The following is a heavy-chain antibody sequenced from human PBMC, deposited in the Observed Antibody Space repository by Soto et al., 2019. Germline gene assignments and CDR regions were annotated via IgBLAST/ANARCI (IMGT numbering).Heavy chain of an antibody. CDR2: ILPIFGTA. D-gene: IGHD4-4*01. CDR3: ARFTVTRGPYYYCYGMDV. J-gene: IGHJ6*02. CDR1: GVTFSSYA. Sequence: QVQLVQSVDEVKKPGSSVKFSCKASGVTFSSYAISWVRQAPGQGHEWMGGILPIFGTANYAQKFQGRVTITADECTSTAYMELSSLRSEDTAVYYCARFTVTRGPYYYCYGMDVWGQGGTVTV. V-gene: IGHV1-69*01.